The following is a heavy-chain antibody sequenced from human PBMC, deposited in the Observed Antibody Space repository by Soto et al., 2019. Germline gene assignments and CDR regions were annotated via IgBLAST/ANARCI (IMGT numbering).Heavy chain of an antibody. CDR3: ARDSGGGADY. D-gene: IGHD2-21*01. J-gene: IGHJ4*02. CDR1: GGSISSSNW. CDR2: IYHTGST. V-gene: IGHV4-4*02. Sequence: PSETLSLTCVVSGGSISSSNWWSWVRQPPGKGLEWIGEIYHTGSTTYNPSLNSRVTISVDKSKNQFSLELSSVTAADTAVYYCARDSGGGADYWGQGTQVTVSS.